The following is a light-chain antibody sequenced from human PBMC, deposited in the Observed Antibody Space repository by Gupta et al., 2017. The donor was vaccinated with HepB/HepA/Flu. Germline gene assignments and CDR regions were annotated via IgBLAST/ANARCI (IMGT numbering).Light chain of an antibody. CDR3: QTWDTGVR. CDR2: INSDGSH. V-gene: IGLV4-69*01. Sequence: QLVVTQSPSASASLGASVKLTCTLNSGHNSYAIAWHQQQPQKGPRYLMKINSDGSHSKGDGIPDRFSGSRSGAERYLTISSLQSEDEADYYCQTWDTGVRFGRGTRLTVL. CDR1: SGHNSYA. J-gene: IGLJ2*01.